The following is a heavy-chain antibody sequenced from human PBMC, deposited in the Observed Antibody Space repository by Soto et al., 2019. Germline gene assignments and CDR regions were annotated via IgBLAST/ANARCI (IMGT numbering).Heavy chain of an antibody. J-gene: IGHJ4*02. D-gene: IGHD5-18*01. V-gene: IGHV1-18*01. CDR1: GYTFTSYG. CDR2: ISAYNGNT. Sequence: ASVKVSCKASGYTFTSYGISWVRQAPGQGLKWMGWISAYNGNTNYAQKLQGRVTMTTDTSTSTAYMELRSLRSDDTAVYYCARSGYSYGYEAGVSVALDYWGQGTLVTVSS. CDR3: ARSGYSYGYEAGVSVALDY.